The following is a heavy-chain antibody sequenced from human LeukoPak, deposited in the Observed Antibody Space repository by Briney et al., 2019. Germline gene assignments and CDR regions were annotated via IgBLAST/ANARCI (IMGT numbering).Heavy chain of an antibody. Sequence: GGSLRLSCAASGFGFSSFSMNWVRLAPGKGLEWVSYIGNSGSTIYYADSVKGRFTISRDNSKNTLYLQMNSLRAEDTAVYYCLRMGRGDAFDIWGQGTMVTVSS. D-gene: IGHD1-26*01. CDR2: IGNSGSTI. CDR3: LRMGRGDAFDI. CDR1: GFGFSSFS. V-gene: IGHV3-48*01. J-gene: IGHJ3*02.